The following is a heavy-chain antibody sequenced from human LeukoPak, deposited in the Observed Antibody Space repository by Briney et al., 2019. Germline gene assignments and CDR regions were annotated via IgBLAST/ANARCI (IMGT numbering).Heavy chain of an antibody. Sequence: PGGSLRLSCAASGFTFSSYAMSWVRQAPGKGLEWVSAISGSGGSTYYADSVKGRFTISRDNSKNTLYLQMNSLRAEDTAVYYCAKLPFIVVVVAATFDYWGQGTLATVSS. CDR1: GFTFSSYA. CDR3: AKLPFIVVVVAATFDY. D-gene: IGHD2-15*01. CDR2: ISGSGGST. J-gene: IGHJ4*02. V-gene: IGHV3-23*01.